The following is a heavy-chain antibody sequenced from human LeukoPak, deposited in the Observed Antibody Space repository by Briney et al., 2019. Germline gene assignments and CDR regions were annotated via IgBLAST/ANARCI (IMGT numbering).Heavy chain of an antibody. D-gene: IGHD6-19*01. CDR2: ISSSGSTI. CDR3: ARGTVAGKAPY. CDR1: GFTFSSHS. V-gene: IGHV3-48*01. Sequence: PGGSLRLPCAASGFTFSSHSMNWVRQAPGKGLEWVSYISSSGSTIYYADSVKGRFSISRDNAKNSLHLQMNSLRAEDTAVYYCARGTVAGKAPYWGQGTLVTVSS. J-gene: IGHJ4*02.